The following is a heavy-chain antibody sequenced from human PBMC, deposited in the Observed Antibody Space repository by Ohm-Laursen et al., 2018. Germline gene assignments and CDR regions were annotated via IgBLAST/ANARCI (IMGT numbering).Heavy chain of an antibody. CDR2: VYYSGST. CDR1: GGSFSTNY. V-gene: IGHV4-59*07. Sequence: SDTLSLTCIVSGGSFSTNYWTWIRQPPGKGLEWIGYVYYSGSTNYNSSLESRVTISVDTSKNQFSLKLSSVTAADTAVYYCARVGAFYGVDVWGQGTTVTVSS. D-gene: IGHD3-16*01. J-gene: IGHJ6*02. CDR3: ARVGAFYGVDV.